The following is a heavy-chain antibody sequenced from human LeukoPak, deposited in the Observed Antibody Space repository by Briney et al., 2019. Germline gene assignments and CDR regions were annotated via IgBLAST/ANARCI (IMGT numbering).Heavy chain of an antibody. CDR1: GFTFSSYG. CDR2: ISGSGGST. Sequence: GGSLRLSCAASGFTFSSYGMSWVRQAPGKGLEWVSAISGSGGSTYYADSVKGRFTISRDNLKNTLYLQMNSLRAEDTAVYYCARDQLAFDYWGQGTLVTVSS. V-gene: IGHV3-23*01. D-gene: IGHD2-2*01. CDR3: ARDQLAFDY. J-gene: IGHJ4*02.